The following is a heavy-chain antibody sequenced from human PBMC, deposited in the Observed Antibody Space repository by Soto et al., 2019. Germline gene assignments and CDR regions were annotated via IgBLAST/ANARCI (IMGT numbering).Heavy chain of an antibody. D-gene: IGHD3-22*01. Sequence: LSLTCTVSGGSISSYYWSWIRQPPGKGLEWIGYIYYSGSTNYNPSLKSRVTISVDTSKNQFSLKLSSVTAADTAVYYCARLSDYYDSSGYYYVGAFDIWGQGTMVTVSS. J-gene: IGHJ3*02. CDR1: GGSISSYY. V-gene: IGHV4-59*01. CDR2: IYYSGST. CDR3: ARLSDYYDSSGYYYVGAFDI.